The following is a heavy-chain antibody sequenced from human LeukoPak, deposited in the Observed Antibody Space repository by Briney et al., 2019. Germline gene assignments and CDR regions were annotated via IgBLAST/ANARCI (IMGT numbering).Heavy chain of an antibody. CDR3: ARQDAEMATIRYFDY. D-gene: IGHD5-24*01. CDR1: GYSFTSYW. Sequence: GESLKISCKGSGYSFTSYWIGWVRQMPGKGLEWMGIIYPGDSDTRYNPSFQGQVTISADKSISTAYLQWSSLKASDTAMYYCARQDAEMATIRYFDYWGQGTLVTVSS. J-gene: IGHJ4*02. CDR2: IYPGDSDT. V-gene: IGHV5-51*01.